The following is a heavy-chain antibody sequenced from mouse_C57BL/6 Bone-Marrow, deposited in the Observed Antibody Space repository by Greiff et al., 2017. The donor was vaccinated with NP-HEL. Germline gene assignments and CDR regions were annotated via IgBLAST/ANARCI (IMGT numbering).Heavy chain of an antibody. J-gene: IGHJ4*01. CDR2: INPNNGGS. CDR3: ARLVVATEGAMDY. V-gene: IGHV1-26*01. Sequence: DVQLQQSGPELVKPGASVKISCKASGYTFTDYYMNWVKQSHGKSLEWIGDINPNNGGSSYNQKFKGKATLTVDKSSSTAYMELRSLTSEDSAVYYCARLVVATEGAMDYWGQGTSVTVSS. CDR1: GYTFTDYY. D-gene: IGHD1-1*01.